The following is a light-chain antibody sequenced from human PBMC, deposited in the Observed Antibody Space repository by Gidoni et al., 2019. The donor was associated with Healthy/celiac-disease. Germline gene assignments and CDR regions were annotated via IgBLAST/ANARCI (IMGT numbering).Light chain of an antibody. CDR3: QQYFTTPPT. Sequence: DIVLTPSPDSLALSLGETATIHCTSSQSLSYSSDNKNFLAWYQQRPGQPPRLLVYWASTRKSGVPDRFSGSGSGTEFTLTISSLQAEDAAVYYCQQYFTTPPTFGHGTKVEV. J-gene: IGKJ1*01. V-gene: IGKV4-1*01. CDR2: WAS. CDR1: QSLSYSSDNKNF.